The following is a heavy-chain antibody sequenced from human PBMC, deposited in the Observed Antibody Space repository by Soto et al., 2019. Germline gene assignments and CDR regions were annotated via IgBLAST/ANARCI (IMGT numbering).Heavy chain of an antibody. J-gene: IGHJ6*02. CDR2: ISWNGDNT. CDR3: ARAEYTSRRGFDV. V-gene: IGHV3-20*04. D-gene: IGHD6-6*01. CDR1: GIAFGDYG. Sequence: EVQLAESGGGVARPGGSRRLSCAASGIAFGDYGMTWVRRVPGKGLEWVAGISWNGDNTGYADFAKGRFTISRDNSKKSLLLEMNSLRVEDTAFYSCARAEYTSRRGFDVWGQGTPVTVSS.